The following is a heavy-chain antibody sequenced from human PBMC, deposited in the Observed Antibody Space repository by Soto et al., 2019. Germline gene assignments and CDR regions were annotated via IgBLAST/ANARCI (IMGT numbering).Heavy chain of an antibody. CDR3: AGRIAAGGGMDV. D-gene: IGHD6-13*01. V-gene: IGHV3-21*02. Sequence: EVQLVESGGGLVKPGGSLRLSCEASGFTFSGHTLTWVRQAPGKGLEWVSSISSSGSYIHYADSVKGRFTISRDNANNPLFQQMNSLRVEDTALYYCAGRIAAGGGMDVWGQGTTVSVSS. CDR2: ISSSGSYI. J-gene: IGHJ6*02. CDR1: GFTFSGHT.